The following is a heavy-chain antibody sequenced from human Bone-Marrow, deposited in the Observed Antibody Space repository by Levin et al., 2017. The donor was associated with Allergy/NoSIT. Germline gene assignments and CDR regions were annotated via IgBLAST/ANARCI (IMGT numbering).Heavy chain of an antibody. CDR1: GYTLSELS. V-gene: IGHV1-24*01. D-gene: IGHD3-10*01. J-gene: IGHJ4*02. CDR3: ATVPYESRSYPSFEY. Sequence: EASVKVSCKVSGYTLSELSMHWVRQAPGKGLEWMAAYNPEDGDKVYEQKFQGRVTLTKDTSTNTAYMELKTLRSEDTAVYFCATVPYESRSYPSFEYWGQGTPVTVSS. CDR2: YNPEDGDK.